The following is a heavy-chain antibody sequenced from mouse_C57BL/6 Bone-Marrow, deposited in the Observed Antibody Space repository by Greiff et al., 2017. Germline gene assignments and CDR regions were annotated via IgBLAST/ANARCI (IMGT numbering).Heavy chain of an antibody. V-gene: IGHV1-64*01. Sequence: QVQLKQPGAELVKPGASVKLSCKASGYTFTSYWMHWVKQRPGQGLEWIGMIHPNSGSTNYNEKFKSKATLTVDKSSSTAYMQLSSLTSEDSAVYYCANYGSSPWFAYWGQGTLVTVSA. J-gene: IGHJ3*01. CDR2: IHPNSGST. D-gene: IGHD1-1*01. CDR3: ANYGSSPWFAY. CDR1: GYTFTSYW.